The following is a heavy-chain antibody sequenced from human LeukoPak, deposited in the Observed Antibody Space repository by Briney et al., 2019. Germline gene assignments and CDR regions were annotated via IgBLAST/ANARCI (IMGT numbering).Heavy chain of an antibody. J-gene: IGHJ4*02. CDR2: ISAYNGNT. Sequence: RASVKVSCKASGYTFTSYGISWVRQAPGQGLEWMGWISAYNGNTNYAQKLQGRVTMTTDTSTSTAYMELRSLRSDDTAVYYCAXVYQYSSSRHFDYWGQGTLVTVSS. D-gene: IGHD6-6*01. V-gene: IGHV1-18*01. CDR1: GYTFTSYG. CDR3: AXVYQYSSSRHFDY.